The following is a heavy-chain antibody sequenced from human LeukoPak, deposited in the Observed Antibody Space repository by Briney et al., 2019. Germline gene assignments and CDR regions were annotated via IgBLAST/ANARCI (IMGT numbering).Heavy chain of an antibody. CDR2: ISSSSSYI. Sequence: PGGSLRLSCAASGFTFSSYSMNWVRQAPGKGLEWVSSISSSSSYIYYADSVKGRFTISRDNAKNSLYLQMNSLRAEDTAVYYCARDPRATITDPDAFDIWGQGTMVTVSS. V-gene: IGHV3-21*01. CDR3: ARDPRATITDPDAFDI. CDR1: GFTFSSYS. J-gene: IGHJ3*02. D-gene: IGHD5-12*01.